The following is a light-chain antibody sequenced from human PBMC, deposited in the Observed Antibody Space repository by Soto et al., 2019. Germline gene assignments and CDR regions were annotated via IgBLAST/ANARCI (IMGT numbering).Light chain of an antibody. V-gene: IGKV3-20*01. CDR3: QQYGSSTRLT. J-gene: IGKJ4*01. Sequence: EIVLTQSPGTLSLSPGERGTHSCRASQNLGTLYLAWFQQKSGQAPRLLIYSASRRATGIPDRFSGSGSGTDFTLTISRLEPEDFAVYYCQQYGSSTRLTFGGGTKVDIK. CDR1: QNLGTLY. CDR2: SAS.